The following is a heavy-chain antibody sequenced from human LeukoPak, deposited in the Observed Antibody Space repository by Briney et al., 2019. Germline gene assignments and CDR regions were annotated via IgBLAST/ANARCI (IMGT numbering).Heavy chain of an antibody. J-gene: IGHJ4*02. D-gene: IGHD1-7*01. CDR3: AKGSETNSPFDY. V-gene: IGHV3-23*01. CDR1: GFTFNNHA. Sequence: GGSLRLSCAASGFTFNNHAMNCVREAPGKGLECGSGISGSGAATYYADSVKGRFTISRDNSKNTLYLQLNSLRAEDTAVYYCAKGSETNSPFDYWGQGTLVTVSS. CDR2: ISGSGAAT.